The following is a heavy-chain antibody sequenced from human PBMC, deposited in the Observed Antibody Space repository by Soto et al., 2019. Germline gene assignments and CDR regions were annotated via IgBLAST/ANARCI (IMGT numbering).Heavy chain of an antibody. V-gene: IGHV3-30*18. D-gene: IGHD5-12*01. J-gene: IGHJ4*02. CDR2: VSSAGGNK. CDR1: GFTFSHYG. Sequence: QMQLVESGGGVVQPGRSLRLSCVASGFTFSHYGMHWVRQSPGKGLEWVATVSSAGGNKYHADSVKGRFTISRDNSKNTLYLQMNSLRVEDTALYYCAKRGYSGYDLDYWGQGTLVTVSS. CDR3: AKRGYSGYDLDY.